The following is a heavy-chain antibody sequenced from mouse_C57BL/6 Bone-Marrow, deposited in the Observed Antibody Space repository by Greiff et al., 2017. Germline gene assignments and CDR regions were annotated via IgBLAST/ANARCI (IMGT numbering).Heavy chain of an antibody. Sequence: QVQLKESGAELVMPGASVKLSCKASGYTFTSYWMHWVKQRPGQGLEWIGEIDPSDSYTNYNQKFQGKSTLTVDKSSSTAYLQLSSLTSEDSAVYYCARNDYDSYWYFDVWGTGTTVTVSS. J-gene: IGHJ1*03. CDR2: IDPSDSYT. V-gene: IGHV1-69*01. D-gene: IGHD2-4*01. CDR3: ARNDYDSYWYFDV. CDR1: GYTFTSYW.